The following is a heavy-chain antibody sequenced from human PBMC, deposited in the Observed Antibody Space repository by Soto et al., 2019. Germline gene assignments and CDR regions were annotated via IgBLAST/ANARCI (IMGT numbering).Heavy chain of an antibody. Sequence: EVQLVESGGGLVQPGGSLRLSCAASGFTFSSYWMGWVRQAPGKGLEWVANIKQDGSEKYYVDSVKGRFTISRDNAKNSLYLQMNSLRAEDTAVYYCARGTYGDYGNWLDPWGQGTLVTVSS. D-gene: IGHD4-17*01. J-gene: IGHJ5*02. CDR1: GFTFSSYW. CDR2: IKQDGSEK. CDR3: ARGTYGDYGNWLDP. V-gene: IGHV3-7*04.